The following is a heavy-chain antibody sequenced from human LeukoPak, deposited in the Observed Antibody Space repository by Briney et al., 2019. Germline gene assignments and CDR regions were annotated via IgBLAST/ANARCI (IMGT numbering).Heavy chain of an antibody. J-gene: IGHJ6*02. CDR3: ARDPGEI. CDR1: AFTFSYYA. CDR2: ISGSGST. V-gene: IGHV3-23*01. Sequence: GGSLRLSCAASAFTFSYYAMSWVRQAPGRGLEWVSAISGSGSTHYADSVKGRFTISRDNSKNTLYLQMNSLRAEDTAVYYCARDPGEIWGQGTTVTVSS.